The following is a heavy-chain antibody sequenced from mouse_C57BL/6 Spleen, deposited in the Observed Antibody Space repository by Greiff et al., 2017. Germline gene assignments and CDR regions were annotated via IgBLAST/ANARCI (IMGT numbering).Heavy chain of an antibody. J-gene: IGHJ2*01. CDR3: ARSEYYGSSYYFDY. V-gene: IGHV1-59*01. D-gene: IGHD1-1*01. CDR2: IDPSDSYT. Sequence: VQLQQPGAELVRPGTSVKLSCKASGYTFTSYWMHWVKQRPGQGLEWIGVIDPSDSYTNYNQKFKGKATLTVDTSSSTAYMQLHSLTSEDSAVYYCARSEYYGSSYYFDYWGQGTTLTVSS. CDR1: GYTFTSYW.